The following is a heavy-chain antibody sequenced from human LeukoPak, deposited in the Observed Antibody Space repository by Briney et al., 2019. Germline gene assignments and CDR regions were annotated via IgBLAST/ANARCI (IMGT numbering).Heavy chain of an antibody. CDR1: GYTFTSYG. CDR2: IGPYNGNT. D-gene: IGHD3-10*01. CDR3: ARDQDSLVRGVIGY. J-gene: IGHJ4*02. V-gene: IGHV1-18*01. Sequence: ASVKVSCKASGYTFTSYGISWVRQAPGQGREWMGWIGPYNGNTNYAQNLQGRVTITTDTSTSTAYVELGSLGSDDTAVYYCARDQDSLVRGVIGYWGQGTLVTVSS.